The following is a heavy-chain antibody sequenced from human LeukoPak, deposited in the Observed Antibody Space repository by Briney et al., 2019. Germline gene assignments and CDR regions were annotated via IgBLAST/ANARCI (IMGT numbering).Heavy chain of an antibody. CDR1: GYTFAAYG. CDR3: AKVAGDRMDY. Sequence: ASVKVSCKASGYTFAAYGFCRVRQAPGHGLEWMGWISANTGKTDYARKFQGRVTMTPDTSTSTAYMELRSLRPDDTAVYYCAKVAGDRMDYWGQGTLLTVSS. V-gene: IGHV1-18*01. D-gene: IGHD6-13*01. CDR2: ISANTGKT. J-gene: IGHJ4*02.